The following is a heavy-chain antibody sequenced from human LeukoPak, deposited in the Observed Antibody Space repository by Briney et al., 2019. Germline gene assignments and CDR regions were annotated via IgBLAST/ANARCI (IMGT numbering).Heavy chain of an antibody. CDR3: AKRRWDSSGYFDY. D-gene: IGHD3-22*01. CDR2: ISGSGGST. CDR1: GFTFSSYA. V-gene: IGHV3-23*01. Sequence: GGSLRLSCAASGFTFSSYAMSWVRQAPGKGLEWVSAISGSGGSTYYADSVKGRFAISRDTSKNTLYLQMSSLRAGDTALYYCAKRRWDSSGYFDYWGQGTLVTVSS. J-gene: IGHJ4*02.